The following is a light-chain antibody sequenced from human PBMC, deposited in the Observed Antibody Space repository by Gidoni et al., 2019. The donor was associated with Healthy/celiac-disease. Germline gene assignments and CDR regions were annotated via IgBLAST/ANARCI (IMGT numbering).Light chain of an antibody. CDR1: ALPTKY. J-gene: IGLJ3*02. V-gene: IGLV3-25*02. CDR3: QSVDSTETNWV. CDR2: KDS. Sequence: SYELTQPPSVSVSPGQTARITCSGDALPTKYVYWYQQKPGQAPVLVIYKDSERPSGIPERFSGAGSGTTVTLTISGVQAEDEAEYYCQSVDSTETNWVFGGGTQLTVL.